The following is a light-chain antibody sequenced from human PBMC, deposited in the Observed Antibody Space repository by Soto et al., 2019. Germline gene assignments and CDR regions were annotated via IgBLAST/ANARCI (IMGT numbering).Light chain of an antibody. Sequence: QSALTQPPSASGSPGQSVTISCTGTSSDVGGYNYVSWYQQHPGKAPKLMIYEVSQRPSGVPDRFSGSKSGNTASLTVSGLQEEDEADYYCSSYAGSDNLVFRGGTKLTVL. J-gene: IGLJ2*01. V-gene: IGLV2-8*01. CDR1: SSDVGGYNY. CDR2: EVS. CDR3: SSYAGSDNLV.